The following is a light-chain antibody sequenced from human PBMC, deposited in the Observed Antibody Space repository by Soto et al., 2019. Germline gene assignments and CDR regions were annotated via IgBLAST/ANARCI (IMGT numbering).Light chain of an antibody. V-gene: IGKV2-28*01. CDR2: LGS. Sequence: DVVMTQSPLSLPVTPGEPASISCRSSQSLLHSNGNNYLGWYLQKPGQSPQLLIYLGSNRASWVPDRFSGRRSGTDFTLKISRAEAEDVGVYYCMQALQTLWTLGQGTKVEIK. J-gene: IGKJ1*01. CDR1: QSLLHSNGNNY. CDR3: MQALQTLWT.